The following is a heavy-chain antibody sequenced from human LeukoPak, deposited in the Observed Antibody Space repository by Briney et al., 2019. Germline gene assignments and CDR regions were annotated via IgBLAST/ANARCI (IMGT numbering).Heavy chain of an antibody. Sequence: GGSLRLSCAASGFTFSSLWMSWVRQAPGRGPEWVANINQDGGTTYYVASVKGRFTISRDNAKNSLSLQMSSLRAEDTAVYYCTKDRQGPNQYHMDVWGKGTTVSVSS. V-gene: IGHV3-7*01. J-gene: IGHJ6*03. CDR1: GFTFSSLW. CDR2: INQDGGTT. CDR3: TKDRQGPNQYHMDV.